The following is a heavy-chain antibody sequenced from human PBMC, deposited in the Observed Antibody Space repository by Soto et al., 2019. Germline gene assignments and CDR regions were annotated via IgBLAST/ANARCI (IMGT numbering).Heavy chain of an antibody. Sequence: ASVKVSCKASGYTFTGYYMHWVRQAPGQGLEWMGWINPNSGGTNYAQKFQGWVTMTRDTSISTAYMELSRLRSDDTAVYYCARVEIPHYYGMDVWGQGTTVTVSS. CDR2: INPNSGGT. J-gene: IGHJ6*02. CDR3: ARVEIPHYYGMDV. CDR1: GYTFTGYY. V-gene: IGHV1-2*04.